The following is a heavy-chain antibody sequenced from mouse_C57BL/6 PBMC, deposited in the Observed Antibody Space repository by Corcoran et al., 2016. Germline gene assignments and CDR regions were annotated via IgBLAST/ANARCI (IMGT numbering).Heavy chain of an antibody. V-gene: IGHV1-19*01. CDR2: INPYNGGT. D-gene: IGHD2-4*01. Sequence: EVQLQQSGPVLVKPGASVKMSCKASGYTFTDYYMNWVKQSHGKSLEWIGVINPYNGGTSHNQKFKGKATLTVDKSSSTAYMELNSLTSEDSAVYYCARSDDYDGAYWGQGTLVTVSA. CDR1: GYTFTDYY. J-gene: IGHJ3*01. CDR3: ARSDDYDGAY.